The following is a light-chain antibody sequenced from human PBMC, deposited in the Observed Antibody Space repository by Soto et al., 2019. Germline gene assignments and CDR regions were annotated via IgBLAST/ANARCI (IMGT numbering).Light chain of an antibody. J-gene: IGKJ4*01. Sequence: DIPMTQAPSSLSASVGDRVTITCRARQDISTYLAWYQQKPGKVPKLLISPAYTLQSGGPPRFSGSGSGTEFTLTISSLQPEDVATYYCQKYDNAPLTFGGGTKGQIK. CDR1: QDISTY. CDR3: QKYDNAPLT. V-gene: IGKV1-27*01. CDR2: PAY.